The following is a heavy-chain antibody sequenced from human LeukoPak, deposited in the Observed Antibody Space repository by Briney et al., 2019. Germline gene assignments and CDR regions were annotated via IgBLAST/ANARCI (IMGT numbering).Heavy chain of an antibody. V-gene: IGHV3-15*01. CDR3: TPTGLIDY. D-gene: IGHD1-14*01. CDR2: IKTKTDGGTT. Sequence: GGSLRLSCAASGFAFSHTWMSWVRQGPGKGLEWVGLIKTKTDGGTTDYAAPVKGRFTISRDDSKNTLYLQMNSLKTEDTAVYFCTPTGLIDYWRQGTLVTVSS. J-gene: IGHJ4*02. CDR1: GFAFSHTW.